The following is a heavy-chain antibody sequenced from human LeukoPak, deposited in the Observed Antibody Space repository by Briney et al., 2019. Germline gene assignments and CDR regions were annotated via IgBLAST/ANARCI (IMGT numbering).Heavy chain of an antibody. J-gene: IGHJ6*04. CDR2: ISYDGSNK. V-gene: IGHV3-30*18. D-gene: IGHD1-14*01. Sequence: GGSLRLSCAASGFTFSSYGMHWVRQAPGKGLEWVAVISYDGSNKYYADSVKGRFTISRDNSKNTLYLQMNSLRAEDTAVYYCAKAGANYYYYYGMDVWGKGTTVTVSS. CDR1: GFTFSSYG. CDR3: AKAGANYYYYYGMDV.